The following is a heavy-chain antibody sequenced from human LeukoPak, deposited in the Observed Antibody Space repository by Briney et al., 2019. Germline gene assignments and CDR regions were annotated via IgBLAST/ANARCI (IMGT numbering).Heavy chain of an antibody. CDR2: IKEDGNKK. J-gene: IGHJ3*02. CDR1: GFTFSTYW. CDR3: ARVAYGWSRGDSFDI. V-gene: IGHV3-7*01. Sequence: GGSLRLSCVASGFTFSTYWMTWVRQAPGKELEWVASIKEDGNKKSYVDSVRGRFTISRDNTKNSMFLQMNSLRVEDTAVCYCARVAYGWSRGDSFDIWGHGTTVTVSS. D-gene: IGHD6-19*01.